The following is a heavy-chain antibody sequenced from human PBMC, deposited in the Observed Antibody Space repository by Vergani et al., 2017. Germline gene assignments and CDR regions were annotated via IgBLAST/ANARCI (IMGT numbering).Heavy chain of an antibody. D-gene: IGHD2-2*01. J-gene: IGHJ5*02. CDR3: ARDRRECSSTSCYVGRDWFDP. CDR1: GYTFTSYY. CDR2: INPSGGST. V-gene: IGHV1-46*01. Sequence: QVQLVQSGAEVKKLGASVKVSCKASGYTFTSYYMHWVRQAPGQGLEWMGIINPSGGSTSYAQTFQGRVTMTRDTSTSTVYMELSSLRSEDTAVYYCARDRRECSSTSCYVGRDWFDPWGQGTLVTVSS.